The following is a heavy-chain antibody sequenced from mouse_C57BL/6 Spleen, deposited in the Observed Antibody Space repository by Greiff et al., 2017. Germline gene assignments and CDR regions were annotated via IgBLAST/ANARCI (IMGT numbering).Heavy chain of an antibody. CDR1: GYTFTSYW. CDR2: INPSDSET. CDR3: ARSDSKKVYYAMDY. V-gene: IGHV1-52*01. J-gene: IGHJ4*01. Sequence: QVQLQQPGAELVRPGSSVKLSCKASGYTFTSYWMHWVKQRPIQGLEWIGNINPSDSETHYNQKFKDKATLTVDKSSSTAYMQLSSLTSEDSAVYYCARSDSKKVYYAMDYWGQGTSVTVSS. D-gene: IGHD2-5*01.